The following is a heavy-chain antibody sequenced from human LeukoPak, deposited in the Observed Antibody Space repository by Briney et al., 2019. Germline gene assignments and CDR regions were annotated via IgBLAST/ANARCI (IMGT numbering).Heavy chain of an antibody. D-gene: IGHD5-18*01. CDR2: INHSGST. J-gene: IGHJ4*02. Sequence: SETLSLTCGVYGGFFSGYYWSWIRQPPGKGLEWIGEINHSGSTNYNPSLKSRVTISVDTSKNQFSLKLSSVTAADTAVYYCARARAMDRFDYWGQGTLVTVSS. V-gene: IGHV4-34*01. CDR3: ARARAMDRFDY. CDR1: GGFFSGYY.